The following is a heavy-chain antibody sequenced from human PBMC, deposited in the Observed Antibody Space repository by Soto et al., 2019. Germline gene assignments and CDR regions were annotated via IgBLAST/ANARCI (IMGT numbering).Heavy chain of an antibody. CDR1: ENTFSTYS. J-gene: IGHJ3*02. Sequence: DSVKVSCEASENTFSTYSLHWVRQAPGQGLEWMGVINPTTTTTTDAQKFQGRVTMTRDTSTSTVFLELSSLRSGDTAVYFCARDLYSTSWYVRAFDMWGQGTMVTVSS. D-gene: IGHD6-13*01. CDR3: ARDLYSTSWYVRAFDM. V-gene: IGHV1-46*03. CDR2: INPTTTTT.